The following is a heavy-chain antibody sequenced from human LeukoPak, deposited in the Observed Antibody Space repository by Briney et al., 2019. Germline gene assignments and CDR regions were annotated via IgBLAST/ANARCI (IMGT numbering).Heavy chain of an antibody. CDR2: ISYDGSNK. CDR3: ARGGRWLQLGHAFDI. V-gene: IGHV3-30*03. D-gene: IGHD5-24*01. J-gene: IGHJ3*02. CDR1: GFTFSSYG. Sequence: GGSLRLSCAASGFTFSSYGMHWVRQAPGKGLEWVAVISYDGSNKYYADSVKGRFTISRDNSKNTLYLQMNSLRAEDTAVYYCARGGRWLQLGHAFDIWGQGTMVTVSS.